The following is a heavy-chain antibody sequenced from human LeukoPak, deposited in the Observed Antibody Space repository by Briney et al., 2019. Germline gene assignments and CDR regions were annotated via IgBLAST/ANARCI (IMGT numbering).Heavy chain of an antibody. CDR1: GGSISSYY. D-gene: IGHD2-15*01. Sequence: SETLSLTCTVSGGSISSYYWSWIRQPPGKGLEWIGYIYYSGSTNYNPSLKSRVTISVDTSKNQFSLKLSSVTAADTAVYYCARERIRRFLDAFDIWGQGTMVTVSS. CDR3: ARERIRRFLDAFDI. V-gene: IGHV4-59*01. CDR2: IYYSGST. J-gene: IGHJ3*02.